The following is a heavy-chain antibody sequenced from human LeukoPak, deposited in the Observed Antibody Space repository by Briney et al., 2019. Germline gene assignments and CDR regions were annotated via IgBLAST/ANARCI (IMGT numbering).Heavy chain of an antibody. CDR3: SELGITMSGGV. CDR2: IKQDGSNK. D-gene: IGHD3-10*02. Sequence: PGGSLRLSCAASGFTFSNYWMNWVRQAPGKGLEWVANIKQDGSNKYYVDSVKGRFTISRDNAKNSLYLQMNSLRAEDTAVYYCSELGITMSGGVWGKGPTVTISS. J-gene: IGHJ6*04. CDR1: GFTFSNYW. V-gene: IGHV3-7*01.